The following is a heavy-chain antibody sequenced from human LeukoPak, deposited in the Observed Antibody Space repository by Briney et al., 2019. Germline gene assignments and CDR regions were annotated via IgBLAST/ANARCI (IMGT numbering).Heavy chain of an antibody. D-gene: IGHD1-26*01. J-gene: IGHJ4*02. CDR3: ASGERERRFDY. Sequence: RSLRLSCAASGFTFSSYAMHWVRQAPGKGLEGVAVISYDGSNKYYADSVKGRFTISRDNSKNTLYLQMNSLRAEDTAVYYCASGERERRFDYWGQGTLVTVSS. V-gene: IGHV3-30*04. CDR2: ISYDGSNK. CDR1: GFTFSSYA.